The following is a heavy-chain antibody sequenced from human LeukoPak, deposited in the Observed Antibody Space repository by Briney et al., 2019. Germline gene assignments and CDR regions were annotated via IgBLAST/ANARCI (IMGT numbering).Heavy chain of an antibody. CDR2: ISGSGGST. V-gene: IGHV3-23*01. J-gene: IGHJ4*02. Sequence: GGSLRLSCAASGFTVSSNYMSWVRQAPGKGLEWVSAISGSGGSTYYADSVKGRFTISRDNSKNTLYLQMNSLRAEDTAVYYCAKDLVNYDSSGYYWGGYFDYWGQGTLVTVSS. CDR1: GFTVSSNY. D-gene: IGHD3-22*01. CDR3: AKDLVNYDSSGYYWGGYFDY.